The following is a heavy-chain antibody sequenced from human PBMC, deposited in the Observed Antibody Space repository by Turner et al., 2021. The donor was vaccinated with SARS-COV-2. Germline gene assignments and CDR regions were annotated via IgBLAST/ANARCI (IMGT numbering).Heavy chain of an antibody. Sequence: ELHLVESGGGLVQPGGSLRLSCAASGFAVSNNYMSWFRQVGGKGLEWGSIIYSGGSKYYADSVTGRFTISRDNSKNTLYLQMNSLRDEDTAVYYCETRMTPLHQWGQGTLVTVSS. CDR2: IYSGGSK. V-gene: IGHV3-66*01. CDR3: ETRMTPLHQ. J-gene: IGHJ4*02. D-gene: IGHD2-15*01. CDR1: GFAVSNNY.